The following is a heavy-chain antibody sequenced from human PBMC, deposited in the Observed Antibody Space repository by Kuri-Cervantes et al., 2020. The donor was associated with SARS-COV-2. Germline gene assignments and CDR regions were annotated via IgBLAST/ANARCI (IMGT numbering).Heavy chain of an antibody. CDR2: IIPIFGTA. D-gene: IGHD1-1*01. CDR1: GGTFSSYA. Sequence: SVKVSCKASGGTFSSYAISWVRQAPGRGLEWMGRIIPIFGTANYAQKFQGRVTITADEFTSTAYMELSSLRSEDTAVYYCARMTTGDYMNVWGKGTTVTVSS. V-gene: IGHV1-69*13. J-gene: IGHJ6*03. CDR3: ARMTTGDYMNV.